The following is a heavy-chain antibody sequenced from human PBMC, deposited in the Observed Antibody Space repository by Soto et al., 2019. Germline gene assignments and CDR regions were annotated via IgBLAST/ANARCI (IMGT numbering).Heavy chain of an antibody. V-gene: IGHV4-59*08. D-gene: IGHD6-13*01. CDR3: ATRGSIAAALVPDYYYYMDV. J-gene: IGHJ6*03. CDR2: IYYSGST. Sequence: SETLSLTCTVSGGSISSYYWSWIRQPPGKGLEWIGYIYYSGSTNYNPSLKSRVTISVDTSKNQFSLKLSSVTAADTAVYYCATRGSIAAALVPDYYYYMDVWGKGTTVTVSS. CDR1: GGSISSYY.